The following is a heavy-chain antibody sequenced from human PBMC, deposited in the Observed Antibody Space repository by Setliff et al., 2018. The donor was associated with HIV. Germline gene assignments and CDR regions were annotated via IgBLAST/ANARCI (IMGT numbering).Heavy chain of an antibody. CDR3: ARDPYDTSENPYDP. J-gene: IGHJ5*02. Sequence: ASVKVSCKASGYAFIDYYIHWVRQAPGRGLEWMGWINTDNGITEYAENFQGRVAMTRDTSMSTAYMELNRLTFDDTAVYYCARDPYDTSENPYDPWGQGTLVTVSS. D-gene: IGHD3-16*01. CDR2: INTDNGIT. V-gene: IGHV1-2*02. CDR1: GYAFIDYY.